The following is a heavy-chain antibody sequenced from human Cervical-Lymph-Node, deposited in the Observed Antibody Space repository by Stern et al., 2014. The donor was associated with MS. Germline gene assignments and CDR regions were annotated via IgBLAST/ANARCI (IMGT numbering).Heavy chain of an antibody. J-gene: IGHJ4*02. Sequence: VQLVESGAEVKKPGSSVKVSCKASGGTFSSYAISWVRQAPGQGLEWMGGIIPIFGPANYAQKFQGRVTITADKSTSTAYMELSTLRSEDTAVYYCATRDYYYDSSGYLPDYWGQGTLVTVSS. V-gene: IGHV1-69*06. CDR3: ATRDYYYDSSGYLPDY. CDR1: GGTFSSYA. CDR2: IIPIFGPA. D-gene: IGHD3-22*01.